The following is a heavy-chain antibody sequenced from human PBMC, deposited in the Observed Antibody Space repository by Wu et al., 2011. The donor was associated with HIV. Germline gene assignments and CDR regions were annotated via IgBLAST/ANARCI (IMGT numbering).Heavy chain of an antibody. J-gene: IGHJ2*01. D-gene: IGHD3-22*01. CDR2: IYPGDSDT. Sequence: VQLVQSGAEVKKPGESLKISCKGSGYTFTSYWIGWVRQMPGKGLEWMGIIYPGDSDTRSSPSFQGQVTISADKSISTAYLQWSSLKASDTAIYYCARHSYDSSGYYWYFDLWGRGTLVTVSS. CDR3: ARHSYDSSGYYWYFDL. CDR1: GYTFTSYW. V-gene: IGHV5-51*01.